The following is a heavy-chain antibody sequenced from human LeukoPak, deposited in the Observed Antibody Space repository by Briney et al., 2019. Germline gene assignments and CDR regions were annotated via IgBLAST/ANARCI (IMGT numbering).Heavy chain of an antibody. Sequence: PGGSLRLSCAASGFTFSSYGMRWVRQAPGKGLEWVAFIRYDGSNKYYADSVKGRFTISRDNSKNTLYLQMNSLRAEDTAVYYCAKAKWIVATNYFDYWGQGTLVTVSS. CDR1: GFTFSSYG. CDR2: IRYDGSNK. CDR3: AKAKWIVATNYFDY. D-gene: IGHD5-12*01. V-gene: IGHV3-30*02. J-gene: IGHJ4*02.